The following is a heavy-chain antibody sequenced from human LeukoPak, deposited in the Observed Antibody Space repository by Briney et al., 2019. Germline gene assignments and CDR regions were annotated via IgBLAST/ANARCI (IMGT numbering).Heavy chain of an antibody. Sequence: ASVKVPCKASGYTFTSYYMHWMRQAPGQGLEWMGIINPSGGSTSYAQKFQGRVTMTRDTSTSTVYMELSSLRSEDTAVYYCARVTAAGRDYWGQGTLVTVSS. CDR1: GYTFTSYY. J-gene: IGHJ4*02. V-gene: IGHV1-46*01. D-gene: IGHD6-13*01. CDR3: ARVTAAGRDY. CDR2: INPSGGST.